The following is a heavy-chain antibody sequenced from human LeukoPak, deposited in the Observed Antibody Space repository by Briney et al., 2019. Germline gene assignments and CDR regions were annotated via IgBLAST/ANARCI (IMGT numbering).Heavy chain of an antibody. CDR1: GGSISSGSYY. D-gene: IGHD3-22*01. J-gene: IGHJ6*03. V-gene: IGHV4-61*02. CDR2: IYTSGST. Sequence: PSETLSLTCTVPGGSISSGSYYWSWIRQPAGKGLEWIGRIYTSGSTNYNPSLKSRVTISVDTSKNQFSLKLSSVTAADTAVYYCARNYYDKEAATRYYYMDVWGKGTTVTVSS. CDR3: ARNYYDKEAATRYYYMDV.